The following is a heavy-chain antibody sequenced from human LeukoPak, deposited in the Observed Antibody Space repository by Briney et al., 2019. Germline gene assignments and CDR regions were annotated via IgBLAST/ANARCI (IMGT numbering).Heavy chain of an antibody. CDR2: IYSGGST. D-gene: IGHD3-9*01. J-gene: IGHJ3*01. V-gene: IGHV3-53*05. Sequence: GGSLRLSCAASGFTVSSNYMSWVRQAPGKGLEWVSVIYSGGSTYYADSVKGRFTISRDNSKNMVYLQMNSLGAEDTAVYYCAKGPNYDILTGWRKTYNGFDVWGQGTMVTVSS. CDR1: GFTVSSNY. CDR3: AKGPNYDILTGWRKTYNGFDV.